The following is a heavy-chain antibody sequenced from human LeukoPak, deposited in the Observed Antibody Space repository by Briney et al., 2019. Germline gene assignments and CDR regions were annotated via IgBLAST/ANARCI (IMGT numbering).Heavy chain of an antibody. J-gene: IGHJ4*02. V-gene: IGHV4-34*01. CDR3: ARWDDSAWGFGN. Sequence: PSETLSLTCAVYGGSFSGHSWSWIRQPPGKGLEWIGEINHSGNINYNPSLKSRVTLSVDTSKNQLSLKLTSVTAADTAVYYCARWDDSAWGFGNWGPGTLVTVSS. CDR2: INHSGNI. D-gene: IGHD6-19*01. CDR1: GGSFSGHS.